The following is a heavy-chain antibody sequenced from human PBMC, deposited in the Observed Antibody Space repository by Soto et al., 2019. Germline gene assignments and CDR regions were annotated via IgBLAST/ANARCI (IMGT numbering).Heavy chain of an antibody. J-gene: IGHJ4*02. D-gene: IGHD3-22*01. V-gene: IGHV4-59*01. CDR3: ARLPYYYDSSGYKGFDY. CDR1: GGSISSYY. Sequence: PSETLSLTCTVSGGSISSYYWSWIRQPPGKGLEWIGYIYYSGSTNYNPSLKSRVTISVDTSKNQFSLKLSSVTAADTAVYYCARLPYYYDSSGYKGFDYWGQGTLVTVS. CDR2: IYYSGST.